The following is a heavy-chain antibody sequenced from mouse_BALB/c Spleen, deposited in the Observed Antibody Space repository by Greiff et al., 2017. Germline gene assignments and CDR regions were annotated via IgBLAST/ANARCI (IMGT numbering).Heavy chain of an antibody. Sequence: EVKLMESGGGLVQPGGSLRLSCATSGFTFTDYYMSWVRQPPGKALEWLGFIRNKANGYTTEYSASVKGRFTISRDNSQSILYLQMNTLRAEDSATYYCARDRYRYDYWGQGTTLTVSS. CDR3: ARDRYRYDY. CDR1: GFTFTDYY. J-gene: IGHJ2*01. CDR2: IRNKANGYTT. D-gene: IGHD2-14*01. V-gene: IGHV7-3*02.